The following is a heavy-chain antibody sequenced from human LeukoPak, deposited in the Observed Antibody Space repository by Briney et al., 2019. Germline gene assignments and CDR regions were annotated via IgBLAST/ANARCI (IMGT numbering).Heavy chain of an antibody. CDR1: GGSISSSSYY. Sequence: SETLSLTCTVSGGSISSSSYYWGWIRQPPGKGLEWIGSIYYSGRTYYNPSLKSRVTISVDTSKNQFSLKLSSVTAADTAVYFCASLLWGTTRPSVGWGQGTLVTVSS. V-gene: IGHV4-39*01. J-gene: IGHJ4*02. D-gene: IGHD3-16*01. CDR3: ASLLWGTTRPSVG. CDR2: IYYSGRT.